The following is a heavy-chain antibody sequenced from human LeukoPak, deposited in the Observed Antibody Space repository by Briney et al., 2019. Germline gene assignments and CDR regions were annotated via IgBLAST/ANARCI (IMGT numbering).Heavy chain of an antibody. CDR1: GGSISSYY. Sequence: NPSETLSLTCTVSGGSISSYYWSWIRQPPGKGLEWIGYIYYSGSTNYNPSLKSRVTISVDTSKNQFSLKLSSVTAADTAVYYCAGKQLWSPYNWFDPWGQGTLVTVSS. D-gene: IGHD5-18*01. V-gene: IGHV4-59*01. J-gene: IGHJ5*02. CDR2: IYYSGST. CDR3: AGKQLWSPYNWFDP.